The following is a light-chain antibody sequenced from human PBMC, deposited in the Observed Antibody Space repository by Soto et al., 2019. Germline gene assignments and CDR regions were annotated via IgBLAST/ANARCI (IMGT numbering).Light chain of an antibody. CDR1: SSDVGGYNY. J-gene: IGLJ1*01. V-gene: IGLV2-14*03. Sequence: QSVLTQPASVSGSPGQSITISCTGTSSDVGGYNYVSWYQQHPGKAPKLIIYDVSYRPSGVSSRFSGSKSGNTASLTISGLQAEDEADYFCSSYSRRSTYVFGTGTKVTVL. CDR3: SSYSRRSTYV. CDR2: DVS.